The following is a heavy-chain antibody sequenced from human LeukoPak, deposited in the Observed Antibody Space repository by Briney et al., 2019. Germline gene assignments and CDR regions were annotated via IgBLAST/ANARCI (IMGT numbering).Heavy chain of an antibody. CDR2: VNPSSGGP. CDR3: ARDSEYQLLQNYFDA. D-gene: IGHD2-2*01. V-gene: IGHV1-2*02. J-gene: IGHJ5*02. Sequence: GASVKVSCKASGYSFTGHYIHWVQQAPGQGLEWIGWVNPSSGGPDYAQKFKGRVTVTRDTSISTAYMELSRLTADDTAVYYCARDSEYQLLQNYFDAWGQGTLVIVSS. CDR1: GYSFTGHY.